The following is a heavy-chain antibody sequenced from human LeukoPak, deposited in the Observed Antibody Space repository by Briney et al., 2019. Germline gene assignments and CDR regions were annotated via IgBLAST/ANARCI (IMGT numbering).Heavy chain of an antibody. Sequence: GGSLGLSWTASGFTFSNYAMSCVRQAPGEGLEWVSAISGSADNTYYADSVKGRFTISRDNSKNTLYLQMHSLRAEDTAVYYCAKILTTVTSHYYGMDVWGQGTTVTVSS. CDR2: ISGSADNT. CDR3: AKILTTVTSHYYGMDV. V-gene: IGHV3-23*01. D-gene: IGHD4-17*01. CDR1: GFTFSNYA. J-gene: IGHJ6*02.